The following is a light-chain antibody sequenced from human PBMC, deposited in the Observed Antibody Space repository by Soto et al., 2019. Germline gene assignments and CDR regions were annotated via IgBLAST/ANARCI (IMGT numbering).Light chain of an antibody. J-gene: IGKJ2*01. CDR3: QQYNNWPPYT. V-gene: IGKV3-15*01. CDR1: QSVSSN. Sequence: DTVMTQSPATLSVSPGERATLSCRASQSVSSNLAWYQQKPGQAPRLLIYGASTRATGIPARFSGSGSGTEFTLTISSLQSEDFAVYYCQQYNNWPPYTFGQGTKLDIK. CDR2: GAS.